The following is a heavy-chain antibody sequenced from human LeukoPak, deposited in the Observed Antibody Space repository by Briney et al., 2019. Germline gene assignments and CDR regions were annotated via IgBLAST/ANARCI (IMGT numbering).Heavy chain of an antibody. V-gene: IGHV3-23*01. CDR1: GFTFNNYA. Sequence: PGGSLRLSCAASGFTFNNYAMSWVRQAPGKRLEWVSAISGADDGTYHADSVKGRFTISRDNSKNTLYLQMNSLRAEDTAVYYCALHLRGHPTMIVVGDAFDIWGQGTMVTVSS. D-gene: IGHD3-22*01. J-gene: IGHJ3*02. CDR2: ISGADDGT. CDR3: ALHLRGHPTMIVVGDAFDI.